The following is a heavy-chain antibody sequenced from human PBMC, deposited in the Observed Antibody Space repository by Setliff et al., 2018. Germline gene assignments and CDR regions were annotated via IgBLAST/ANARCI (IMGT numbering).Heavy chain of an antibody. CDR1: GYSFTDYW. J-gene: IGHJ4*02. D-gene: IGHD5-12*01. V-gene: IGHV5-51*01. CDR2: FYPSNSNI. CDR3: ARHRVGNSGYAIPILDF. Sequence: PGESLKISCKASGYSFTDYWIAWVRQMPGKGLEWMGIFYPSNSNIKYSPSFEAQITFSVDKSITTAYLQWSSLKASDTAIYYCARHRVGNSGYAIPILDFWGQGAQVTVSS.